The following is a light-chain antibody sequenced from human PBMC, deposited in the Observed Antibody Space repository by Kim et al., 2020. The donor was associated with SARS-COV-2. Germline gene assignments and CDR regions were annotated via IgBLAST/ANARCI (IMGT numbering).Light chain of an antibody. CDR1: KLGDKY. CDR2: EDS. J-gene: IGLJ1*01. CDR3: QAWDSSTAWV. V-gene: IGLV3-1*01. Sequence: SYELTQPPSVSVSPGQTASITCSGDKLGDKYACWYQQKPGQSPVLVIYEDSNRPSGIPERFSASNSGNTATLTISGTQAMDEADYYCQAWDSSTAWVFVT.